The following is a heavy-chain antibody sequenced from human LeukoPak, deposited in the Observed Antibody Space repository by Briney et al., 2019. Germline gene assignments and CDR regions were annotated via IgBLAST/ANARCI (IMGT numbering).Heavy chain of an antibody. CDR3: ARIYDFRSGTAVTY. D-gene: IGHD3-3*01. V-gene: IGHV3-74*01. CDR2: INADGSST. CDR1: GFTFSNYW. Sequence: QPGGSLRLSCAASGFTFSNYWMHWVRQAPGKGLVWVSRINADGSSTTYADSVKGRFTISRDNAKNTLYLQMNSLRAEDTAVYYCARIYDFRSGTAVTYWGQGTLVTVSS. J-gene: IGHJ4*02.